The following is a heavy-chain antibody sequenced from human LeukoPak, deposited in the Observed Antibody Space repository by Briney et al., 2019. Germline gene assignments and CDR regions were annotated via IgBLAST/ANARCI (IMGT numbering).Heavy chain of an antibody. CDR2: IYTSGST. V-gene: IGHV4-4*09. CDR1: GGSISSYY. Sequence: SETLSLTCTVSGGSISSYYWSWIRQPPGKGLEWIGCIYTSGSTNYNPSLKSRVTISVDTSKNQFSLKLSSVTAADTAVYYCARSPDGYNFYFDYWGQGTLVTVSS. J-gene: IGHJ4*02. D-gene: IGHD5-24*01. CDR3: ARSPDGYNFYFDY.